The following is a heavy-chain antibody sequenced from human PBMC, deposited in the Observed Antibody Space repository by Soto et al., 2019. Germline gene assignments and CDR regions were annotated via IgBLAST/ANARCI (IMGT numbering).Heavy chain of an antibody. V-gene: IGHV4-4*07. J-gene: IGHJ5*02. Sequence: QVHLQESGPGLVKPSETMSLTCAVSGASIRSYHWSWIRQPAGKGLEWIGRMQHTGNTNYNPSLKSRVTMSVDTSTNQISPKMTSMTAADTAVYFCAKDVSSRRWFDPWGPGILVIVSS. CDR1: GASIRSYH. D-gene: IGHD2-15*01. CDR2: MQHTGNT. CDR3: AKDVSSRRWFDP.